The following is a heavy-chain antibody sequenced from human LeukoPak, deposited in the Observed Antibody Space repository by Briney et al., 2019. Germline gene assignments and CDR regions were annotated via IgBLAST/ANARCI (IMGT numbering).Heavy chain of an antibody. CDR3: ARGYIYGFES. D-gene: IGHD5-18*01. J-gene: IGHJ4*02. Sequence: GGSLRLSCAASGFTISNYWMHWVRQAPGKGLVWVSRINSDGSSTTYADSVKGRFTLSRDNAKNTLYLQMNCLRAEDTAVYYCARGYIYGFESWGQGTLVTVSS. CDR1: GFTISNYW. CDR2: INSDGSST. V-gene: IGHV3-74*01.